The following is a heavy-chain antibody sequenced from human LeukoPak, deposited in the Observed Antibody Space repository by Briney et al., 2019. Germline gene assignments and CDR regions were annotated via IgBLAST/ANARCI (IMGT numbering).Heavy chain of an antibody. CDR2: ISSSSSYI. V-gene: IGHV3-21*01. CDR3: ARGGYDYVWGSYRLFDY. J-gene: IGHJ4*02. CDR1: GFTFSSYS. D-gene: IGHD3-16*02. Sequence: GGSLRLSCAASGFTFSSYSMNWVRQAPGKGLEWVSSISSSSSYIHYADSVKGRFTISRDNAKDSLYLQMNSLRAEDTAVYYCARGGYDYVWGSYRLFDYWGQGTLVTVSS.